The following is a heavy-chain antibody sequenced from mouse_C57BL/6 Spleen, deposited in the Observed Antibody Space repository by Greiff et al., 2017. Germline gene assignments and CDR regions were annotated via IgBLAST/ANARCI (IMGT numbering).Heavy chain of an antibody. D-gene: IGHD2-5*01. CDR3: ARQDNSNYWYFDV. V-gene: IGHV5-6*01. Sequence: EVKLVESGGDLVKPGGSLKLSCAASGFTFSSYGMSWVRQTPDKRLEWVATISSGGSYTYYPDSVKGRFTISRDNAKNTLYLQMSSLKSEDTAMYYCARQDNSNYWYFDVWGTGTTVTVSS. CDR1: GFTFSSYG. CDR2: ISSGGSYT. J-gene: IGHJ1*03.